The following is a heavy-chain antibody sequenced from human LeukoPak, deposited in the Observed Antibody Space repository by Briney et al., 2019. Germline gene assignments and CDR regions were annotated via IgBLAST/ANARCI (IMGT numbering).Heavy chain of an antibody. Sequence: GGSLRLSYAASGFTFSNAWMSWVRQAPGKGLEWVAVISYDGSNKYYADSVKGRFTISRDNSKNTLYLQMNSLRAEDTAVYYCARWFGEFLGMDVWGKGTTVTVSS. CDR1: GFTFSNAW. CDR3: ARWFGEFLGMDV. CDR2: ISYDGSNK. V-gene: IGHV3-30*03. J-gene: IGHJ6*04. D-gene: IGHD3-10*01.